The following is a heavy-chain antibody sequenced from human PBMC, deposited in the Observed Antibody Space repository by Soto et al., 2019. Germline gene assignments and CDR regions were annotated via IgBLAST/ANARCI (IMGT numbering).Heavy chain of an antibody. CDR2: ISGSGIST. D-gene: IGHD1-1*01. CDR3: AKGGTPEYFDY. CDR1: GFTFSGYG. V-gene: IGHV3-23*01. Sequence: HPGGSLRLSCAASGFTFSGYGMSWVRQAPGKGLEWVSGISGSGISTYYADSVKGRFTISRDNSKNTLYLHMKSLRAEDTAVYYCAKGGTPEYFDYWGQGTLVTVSS. J-gene: IGHJ4*02.